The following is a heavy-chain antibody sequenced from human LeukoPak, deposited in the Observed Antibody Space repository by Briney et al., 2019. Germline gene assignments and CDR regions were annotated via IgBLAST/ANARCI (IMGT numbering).Heavy chain of an antibody. Sequence: GSLSLSCVASGFPFSNYWMSWVRQAPGKGLECVANIKEDGSEKYYVDSVKGRFTISRDNAKNSLFLQMNSLRVEDTAVYYCARDVAPEQQPQTSWGQGTMVTVSS. V-gene: IGHV3-7*01. D-gene: IGHD6-13*01. J-gene: IGHJ3*01. CDR3: ARDVAPEQQPQTS. CDR1: GFPFSNYW. CDR2: IKEDGSEK.